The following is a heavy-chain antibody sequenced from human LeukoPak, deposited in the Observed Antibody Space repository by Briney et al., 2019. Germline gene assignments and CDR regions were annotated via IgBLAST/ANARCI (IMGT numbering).Heavy chain of an antibody. D-gene: IGHD5-18*01. CDR1: GFTFSSYA. J-gene: IGHJ6*02. Sequence: GRSLRLSCAASGFTFSSYAMHWVRQAPGKGLEWVAVISYDGSNKYYADSVKGRFTISRDNSKNTLYLQMNSLRAEDTAVYYCARDDINVDTAMVMRYYYGMDVWGRGTTVTVSS. V-gene: IGHV3-30-3*01. CDR3: ARDDINVDTAMVMRYYYGMDV. CDR2: ISYDGSNK.